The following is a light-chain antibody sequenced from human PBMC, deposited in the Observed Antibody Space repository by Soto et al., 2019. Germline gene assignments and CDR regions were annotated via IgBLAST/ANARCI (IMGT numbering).Light chain of an antibody. CDR2: RNN. Sequence: QSVLTQPPSASGTPGQRVTISCFGGRSNIGGNYVYWYQQLPGTAPQLLIHRNNQRPSGVPERLSGSKSGTSASLVISGLRSEEEAYYYCAAWDDSLSGYVFGTGTKLTVL. V-gene: IGLV1-47*01. CDR3: AAWDDSLSGYV. J-gene: IGLJ1*01. CDR1: RSNIGGNY.